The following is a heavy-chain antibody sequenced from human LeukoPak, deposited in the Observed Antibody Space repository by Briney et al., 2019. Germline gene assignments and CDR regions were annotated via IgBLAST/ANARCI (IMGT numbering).Heavy chain of an antibody. J-gene: IGHJ4*02. Sequence: SETLSLTCTVSGGSISSGDYYWSWIRQPPGKGLEWIGYIYYSGSTYYNPSLKSRVTISVDTSKNRFSLKLSSVTAADTAVYYCARESTGTTSFDYWGQGTLVTVSS. CDR2: IYYSGST. CDR3: ARESTGTTSFDY. CDR1: GGSISSGDYY. V-gene: IGHV4-30-4*01. D-gene: IGHD1-1*01.